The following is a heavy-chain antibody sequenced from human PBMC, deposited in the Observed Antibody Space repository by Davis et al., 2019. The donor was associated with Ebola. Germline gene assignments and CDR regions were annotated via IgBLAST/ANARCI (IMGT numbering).Heavy chain of an antibody. CDR2: IYWDDDK. Sequence: SGPTLVKPTQTLTLTCTFSGFSLSTSGVGVGWIRQPPGKALEWLALIYWDDDKRYSPSLKSRLTITKDTSKNQVVLTMTNMDPVDTATYYCAHSSSTMVRNPYYYMDVWGKGTTVTVSS. J-gene: IGHJ6*03. CDR1: GFSLSTSGVG. D-gene: IGHD3-10*01. CDR3: AHSSSTMVRNPYYYMDV. V-gene: IGHV2-5*02.